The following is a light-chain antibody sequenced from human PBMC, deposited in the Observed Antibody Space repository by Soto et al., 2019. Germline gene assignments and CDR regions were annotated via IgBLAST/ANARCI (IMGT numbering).Light chain of an antibody. CDR1: QSVHIN. J-gene: IGKJ4*01. CDR2: SAS. Sequence: EIAMTQSPATLSVSPGERATLSCRASQSVHINLAWYQQKPGQAPRLLIYSASTRTTGIPARFSGSGTGTEFTLTISSVQSVDFAVYYCQQYDNWPLTFGGGTKVDIK. V-gene: IGKV3-15*01. CDR3: QQYDNWPLT.